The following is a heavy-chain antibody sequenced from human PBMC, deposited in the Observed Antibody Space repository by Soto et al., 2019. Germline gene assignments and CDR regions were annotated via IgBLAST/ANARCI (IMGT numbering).Heavy chain of an antibody. J-gene: IGHJ5*02. CDR3: ARAYSSSWYGGNWFDP. D-gene: IGHD6-13*01. Sequence: PSETPSLTCTVSGGSISSGGYYWSWIRQHPGEGLEWIGYIYYSGSTYYNPSLKSRVTISVDTSKNQFSLKLSSVTAADTAVYYCARAYSSSWYGGNWFDPWGQGTLVTVSS. CDR2: IYYSGST. CDR1: GGSISSGGYY. V-gene: IGHV4-31*03.